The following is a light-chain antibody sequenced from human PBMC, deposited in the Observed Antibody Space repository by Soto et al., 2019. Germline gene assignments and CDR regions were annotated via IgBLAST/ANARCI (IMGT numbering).Light chain of an antibody. J-gene: IGLJ2*01. CDR2: DVS. Sequence: QSVLTQPASVSGSPGQSITISCTGTSSDVGGYNYVSWYQQHPGKAPKLMLYDVSNRPSGVSKRFSGSKSGNTASLTISGLQAEDEAEYYCSSYTSSSTLGVFGGGTKLTVL. CDR1: SSDVGGYNY. CDR3: SSYTSSSTLGV. V-gene: IGLV2-14*01.